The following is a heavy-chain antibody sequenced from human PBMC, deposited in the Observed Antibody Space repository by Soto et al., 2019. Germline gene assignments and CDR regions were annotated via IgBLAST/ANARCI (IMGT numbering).Heavy chain of an antibody. CDR1: GYGFTHYA. CDR3: AREVGYGDYAD. D-gene: IGHD4-17*01. J-gene: IGHJ4*02. V-gene: IGHV1-3*01. Sequence: GASVKVSCKASGYGFTHYAIHWVRQAPGQRLEWMGWINAANGNTKYSENFQGSVTFTRDTSATTAYMELASLRSEDTAVYYCAREVGYGDYADWVQGTLVTVSS. CDR2: INAANGNT.